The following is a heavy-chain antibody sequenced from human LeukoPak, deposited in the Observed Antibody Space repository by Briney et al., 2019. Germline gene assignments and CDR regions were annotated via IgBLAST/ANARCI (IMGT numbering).Heavy chain of an antibody. Sequence: SETLSLTCTVSGGSISSSCYYWGWIRQPPGKGLEWIGSIYYSGSTYYNPSLKRRVTISVDTSKNQFSLKLSAVPAADTAVYYCARDLGEWLDAFDIWGQGTMVTVSS. CDR3: ARDLGEWLDAFDI. V-gene: IGHV4-39*07. CDR2: IYYSGST. D-gene: IGHD3-10*01. CDR1: GGSISSSCYY. J-gene: IGHJ3*02.